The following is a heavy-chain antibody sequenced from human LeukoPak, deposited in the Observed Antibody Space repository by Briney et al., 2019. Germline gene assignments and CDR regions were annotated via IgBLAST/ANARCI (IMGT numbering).Heavy chain of an antibody. V-gene: IGHV4-38-2*02. J-gene: IGHJ4*02. CDR1: GYSISSGYY. Sequence: SETLSLTCTVSGYSISSGYYWGWIRQPPGKGLEWIGSIYHSGSTYYNPSLKSRVIISVDTSKNQFSLKLSSVTAADTAVYYCARGRHYDYVWGSYRYWSYYFDYWGQGTLVTVSS. CDR2: IYHSGST. CDR3: ARGRHYDYVWGSYRYWSYYFDY. D-gene: IGHD3-16*02.